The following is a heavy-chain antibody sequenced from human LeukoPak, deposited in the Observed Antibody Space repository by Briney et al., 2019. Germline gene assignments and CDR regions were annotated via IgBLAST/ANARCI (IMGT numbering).Heavy chain of an antibody. V-gene: IGHV1-18*01. CDR1: GYTFTSYG. CDR2: ISAYNGNT. Sequence: GASVKVSCKASGYTFTSYGISWVRQAPGQGLEWMGWISAYNGNTNYAQKLQGRVTMTTDTSTSTAYMELRSLRSDDTAVYYCARDGIYYDSSGYYYYFGYWGQGTLVTVSS. J-gene: IGHJ4*02. D-gene: IGHD3-22*01. CDR3: ARDGIYYDSSGYYYYFGY.